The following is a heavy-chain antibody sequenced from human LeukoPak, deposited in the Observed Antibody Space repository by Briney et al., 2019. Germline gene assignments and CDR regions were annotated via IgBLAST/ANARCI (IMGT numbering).Heavy chain of an antibody. Sequence: GGSLRLSCAASGFTFSNYDMNWVRQAPGKGLEWVSYISRSSSHIYYADSMKGRLTISRDNAKSSLYLQMDSLRDEDTAIYYCARGRAALARMGGMDVWGQGTTVTVFS. CDR1: GFTFSNYD. D-gene: IGHD5-12*01. CDR2: ISRSSSHI. J-gene: IGHJ6*02. V-gene: IGHV3-21*01. CDR3: ARGRAALARMGGMDV.